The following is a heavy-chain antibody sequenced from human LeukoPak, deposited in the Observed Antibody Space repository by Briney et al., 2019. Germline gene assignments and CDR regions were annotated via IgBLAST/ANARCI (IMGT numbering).Heavy chain of an antibody. V-gene: IGHV3-9*03. CDR3: ARGTAIGGRLDY. Sequence: GRSLRLSCAASGFTFDDYAMHWVRLVPGKGLEWVSGISWNSGYIGYADSVRGRFTLSRDNAKNSLYLQMNSLRPEDMALYYCARGTAIGGRLDYWGQGTLVTVSS. J-gene: IGHJ4*02. CDR2: ISWNSGYI. CDR1: GFTFDDYA. D-gene: IGHD6-6*01.